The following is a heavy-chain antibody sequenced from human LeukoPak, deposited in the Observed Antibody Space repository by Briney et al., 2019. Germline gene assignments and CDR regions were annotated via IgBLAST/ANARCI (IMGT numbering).Heavy chain of an antibody. CDR1: GFTFDDYA. J-gene: IGHJ5*02. Sequence: GGSLRLSCAASGFTFDDYAMHWVRQAPGKGLEWVSCINSGSSYIYYADSVKGRFTISRDNAKNSLYLQMNSLRAEDTAVYYCAREFGSSVRVLGEKNWFDPWGQGTLVTVSS. CDR2: INSGSSYI. CDR3: AREFGSSVRVLGEKNWFDP. V-gene: IGHV3-21*01. D-gene: IGHD1-26*01.